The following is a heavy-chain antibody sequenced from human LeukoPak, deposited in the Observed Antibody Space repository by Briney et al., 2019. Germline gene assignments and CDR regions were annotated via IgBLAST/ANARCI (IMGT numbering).Heavy chain of an antibody. CDR2: ISYDGSNK. D-gene: IGHD3-10*01. CDR3: AGDRGRYYYGSGSYSGPDY. J-gene: IGHJ4*02. CDR1: GFTFSSYA. V-gene: IGHV3-30*04. Sequence: GRSLRLSCAASGFTFSSYAMHWVRQAPGKGLEWVAVISYDGSNKYCADSVKGRFTISRDNSKNTLYLQMNSLRAEDTAVYYCAGDRGRYYYGSGSYSGPDYWGQGTLVTVSS.